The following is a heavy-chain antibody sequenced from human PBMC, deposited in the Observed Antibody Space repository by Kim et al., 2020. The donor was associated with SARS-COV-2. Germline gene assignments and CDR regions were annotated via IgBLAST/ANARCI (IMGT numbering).Heavy chain of an antibody. J-gene: IGHJ4*02. Sequence: GGSLRLSCAASGFTFSSYGMHWVRQAPGKGLEWVAVISYDGSNKYYADSVKGRFTISRDNSKNTLYLQMNSLRAEDTAVYYCARDLVGATVYWGQGTLVTVSS. CDR2: ISYDGSNK. V-gene: IGHV3-33*05. D-gene: IGHD1-26*01. CDR1: GFTFSSYG. CDR3: ARDLVGATVY.